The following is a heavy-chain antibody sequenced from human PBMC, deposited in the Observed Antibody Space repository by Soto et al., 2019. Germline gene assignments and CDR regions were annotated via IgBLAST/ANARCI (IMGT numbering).Heavy chain of an antibody. Sequence: QVQLQESGPGLVKPSQTLSLTCTVSGGSISSGGYYWSWIRQHPGKGLEWIGYIYYSGSTYYNPSLQSRVTISVDTSKNQFSLKLSSVTAADTAVYYCAREIRGVPLVNPEAVPWGQGTMVTVSS. CDR1: GGSISSGGYY. CDR3: AREIRGVPLVNPEAVP. D-gene: IGHD3-10*01. J-gene: IGHJ3*01. CDR2: IYYSGST. V-gene: IGHV4-31*03.